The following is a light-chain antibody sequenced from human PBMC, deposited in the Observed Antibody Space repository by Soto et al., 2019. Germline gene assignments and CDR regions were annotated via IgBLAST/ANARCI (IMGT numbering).Light chain of an antibody. V-gene: IGKV3-15*01. Sequence: EIVMTQSPATLSVSPGERATLSCRASQSVSSNLAWSQQKPGQAPRLLIYGASTRATGIPARFSGSRSGTEFTLTISSLQSEDFAVYYCQQYNNWPPTFGQGTRLEMK. J-gene: IGKJ5*01. CDR2: GAS. CDR1: QSVSSN. CDR3: QQYNNWPPT.